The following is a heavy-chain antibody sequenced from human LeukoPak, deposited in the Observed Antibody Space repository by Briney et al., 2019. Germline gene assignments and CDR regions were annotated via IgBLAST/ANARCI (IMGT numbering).Heavy chain of an antibody. V-gene: IGHV4-39*01. D-gene: IGHD4/OR15-4a*01. Sequence: SETLSLTCTISGGSISSSGYYWAWIRQPPGKGLEWIATIYYSGTSYYNPSLKSRVTISVDTSKNQFSLKLRSVTAADSAVYYCARHRGWGANYFFDYWGQGTLVTVSS. CDR3: ARHRGWGANYFFDY. J-gene: IGHJ4*02. CDR2: IYYSGTS. CDR1: GGSISSSGYY.